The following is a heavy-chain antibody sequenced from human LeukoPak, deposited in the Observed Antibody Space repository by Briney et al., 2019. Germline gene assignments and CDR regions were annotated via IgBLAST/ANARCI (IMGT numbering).Heavy chain of an antibody. V-gene: IGHV3-21*01. CDR3: ARVHYSGYVDY. Sequence: TTGGSLRLSCAASGFTFSSYSMTWVRQAPGKGLEWVSSISSSSSYIYYADSVKGRFTISRDNAKNSLYLQMNSLRAEDTAVYYCARVHYSGYVDYWGQGTLVTVSS. J-gene: IGHJ4*02. CDR2: ISSSSSYI. CDR1: GFTFSSYS. D-gene: IGHD1-26*01.